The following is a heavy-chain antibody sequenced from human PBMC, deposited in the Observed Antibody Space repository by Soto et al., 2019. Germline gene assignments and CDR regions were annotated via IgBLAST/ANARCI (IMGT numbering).Heavy chain of an antibody. Sequence: PWGSPRLSCTASGFTFSRYWMQCVRQAPGKGLVWVSRINIEGTTTTYADSVKGRFTISRDNAKNTLFLQMNSLRAEDTAVYYCGRAPGGTGLVDYWGLATLVTASS. D-gene: IGHD7-27*01. CDR2: INIEGTTT. J-gene: IGHJ4*02. V-gene: IGHV3-74*01. CDR1: GFTFSRYW. CDR3: GRAPGGTGLVDY.